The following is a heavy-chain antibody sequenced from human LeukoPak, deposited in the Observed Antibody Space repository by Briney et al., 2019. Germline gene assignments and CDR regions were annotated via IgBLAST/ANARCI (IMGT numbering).Heavy chain of an antibody. CDR2: ITGSGTST. D-gene: IGHD5-12*01. CDR1: GFTFSSYW. Sequence: GGSLRLSCAASGFTFSSYWMTWVRQAPGKGLEWVSGITGSGTSTYYADSVRGRFTISRDNAKNSLYLQMNSLRAEDTAVYYCARDHRGYSGGYWGQGTLVTVSS. CDR3: ARDHRGYSGGY. J-gene: IGHJ4*02. V-gene: IGHV3-48*04.